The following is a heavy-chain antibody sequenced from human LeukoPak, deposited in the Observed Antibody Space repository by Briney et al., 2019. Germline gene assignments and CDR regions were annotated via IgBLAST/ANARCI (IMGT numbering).Heavy chain of an antibody. Sequence: SETLSLTCTVSGGSISSYYWSWIRQPPGKGLEWIGYIYYSGSTSYNPSLKSRVTISVDTSKNQFSLKLSSVTAADTAVYYCARADYYGSGSYIWGQGTLVTVSS. CDR3: ARADYYGSGSYI. V-gene: IGHV4-59*01. D-gene: IGHD3-10*01. CDR1: GGSISSYY. CDR2: IYYSGST. J-gene: IGHJ4*02.